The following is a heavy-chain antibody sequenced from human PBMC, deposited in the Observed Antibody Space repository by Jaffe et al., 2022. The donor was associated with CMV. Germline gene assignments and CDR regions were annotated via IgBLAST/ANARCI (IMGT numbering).Heavy chain of an antibody. J-gene: IGHJ5*02. Sequence: EVQLLESGGGLVQPGGSLRLSCAASGFTFSSYAMSWVRQAPGKGLEWVSAISGSGGSTYYADSVKGRFTISRDNSKNTLYLQMNSLRAEDTAVYYCAKDVGYSSGWSYNWFDPWGQGTLVTVSS. CDR3: AKDVGYSSGWSYNWFDP. D-gene: IGHD6-19*01. V-gene: IGHV3-23*01. CDR1: GFTFSSYA. CDR2: ISGSGGST.